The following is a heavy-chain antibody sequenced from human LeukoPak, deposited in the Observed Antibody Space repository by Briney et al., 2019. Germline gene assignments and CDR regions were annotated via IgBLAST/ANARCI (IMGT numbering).Heavy chain of an antibody. D-gene: IGHD6-19*01. V-gene: IGHV5-51*01. J-gene: IGHJ5*02. CDR1: GYSFTSCW. CDR3: ARVATVAGTVGWFDP. Sequence: GESLKISCQASGYSFTSCWIGWVRQMPGKGLEWMGIIYPDDSDTRYSPSFQGQVTISADKSISTAYLQWSSLKASDTAMYYCARVATVAGTVGWFDPWGQGTLVTVSS. CDR2: IYPDDSDT.